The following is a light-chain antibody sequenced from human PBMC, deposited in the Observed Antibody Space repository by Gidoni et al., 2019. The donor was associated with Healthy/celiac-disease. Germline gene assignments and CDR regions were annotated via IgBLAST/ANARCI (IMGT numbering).Light chain of an antibody. J-gene: IGKJ5*01. CDR2: NAS. Sequence: ESVMTQSPDFQSVTPKEKVIITCRDSQSIGISLHWYQQKPDQSQKLLIKNASQAMSGVPSRFSGSGSGTDFTRTINSLEAEDAAAYYCHQSSGSPTFGQGTRLEIK. V-gene: IGKV6D-21*02. CDR3: HQSSGSPT. CDR1: QSIGIS.